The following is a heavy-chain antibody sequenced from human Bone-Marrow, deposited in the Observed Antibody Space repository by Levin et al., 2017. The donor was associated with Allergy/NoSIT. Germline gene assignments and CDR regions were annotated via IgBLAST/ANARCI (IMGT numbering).Heavy chain of an antibody. Sequence: MSSETLSLTCTVSGGSISSAGYHWTWIRQYPGKGLEWIGYISYRGSTYFNPSLKSRLTMSIDTSEQHFSLNLTSVSAADTAIYYYARLDGYSFDYWGQGALVTVSS. CDR3: ARLDGYSFDY. V-gene: IGHV4-31*03. CDR2: ISYRGST. CDR1: GGSISSAGYH. J-gene: IGHJ4*02. D-gene: IGHD1-1*01.